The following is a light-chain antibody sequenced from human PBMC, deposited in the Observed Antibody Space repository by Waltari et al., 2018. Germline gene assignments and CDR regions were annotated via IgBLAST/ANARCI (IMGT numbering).Light chain of an antibody. CDR1: QSVSGY. J-gene: IGKJ4*01. V-gene: IGKV3-11*01. Sequence: EIVLTQSPATLSLSPGERVTLSCRASQSVSGYLAWYQQKPGQAPMRFIEASSNRAIGIPARFSGSGSGTDFTLTISSLEPEDFAVYYCQQRTNWPPTFGGGTKVEIK. CDR2: ASS. CDR3: QQRTNWPPT.